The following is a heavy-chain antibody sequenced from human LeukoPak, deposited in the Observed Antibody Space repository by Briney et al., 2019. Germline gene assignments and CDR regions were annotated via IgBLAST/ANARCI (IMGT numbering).Heavy chain of an antibody. D-gene: IGHD6-13*01. CDR2: MNPNSGNT. Sequence: GASVKVSCKASGYTFTSYDINWVRQATGQGLEWMGWMNPNSGNTGYAQKFQGRVTMTRNTSISTAYMELSSLRSEDTAVYYCARYPGIAAAGTGFGYWGQGTLVTVSS. J-gene: IGHJ4*02. CDR1: GYTFTSYD. V-gene: IGHV1-8*01. CDR3: ARYPGIAAAGTGFGY.